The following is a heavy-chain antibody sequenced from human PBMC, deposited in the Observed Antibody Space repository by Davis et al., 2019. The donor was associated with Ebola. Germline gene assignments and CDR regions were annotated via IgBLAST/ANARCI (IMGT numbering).Heavy chain of an antibody. CDR3: ARHRGDTIFGVVSHYYYYGMDV. CDR2: IYYSGST. J-gene: IGHJ6*02. D-gene: IGHD3-3*01. Sequence: WVRQPPGKGLEWIGSIYYSGSTYYNPSLKSRVTISVDTSKNQFSLKLSSVTAADTAVYYCARHRGDTIFGVVSHYYYYGMDVWGQGTTVTVSS. V-gene: IGHV4-39*01.